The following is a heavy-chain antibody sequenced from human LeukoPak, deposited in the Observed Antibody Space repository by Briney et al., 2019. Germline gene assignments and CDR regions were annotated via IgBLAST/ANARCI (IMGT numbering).Heavy chain of an antibody. CDR3: ARHDYGDYEPYFDY. V-gene: IGHV3-53*01. CDR1: GFTVSSNY. Sequence: PGGSLRLSCAASGFTVSSNYMSWVRQAPGKGLEWVSVIYSGGSTHYADSVKGRFTISRDNSKNTLYLQMNSLRAEDTAVYYCARHDYGDYEPYFDYWGQGTLITVSS. CDR2: IYSGGST. J-gene: IGHJ4*02. D-gene: IGHD4-17*01.